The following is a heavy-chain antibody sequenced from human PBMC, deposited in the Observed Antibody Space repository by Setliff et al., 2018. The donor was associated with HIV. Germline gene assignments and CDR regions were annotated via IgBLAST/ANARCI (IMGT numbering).Heavy chain of an antibody. Sequence: GASVKVSCKASGYTFTDYFLHWVRQAPGQGLEWMGWINPNNGDTIYAQKFQGRVTVTRDTSINTAYMVLSSLKSDDTAMYFCARVRRGKAIITTGGMDVWGQGTTVTV. CDR2: INPNNGDT. D-gene: IGHD3-10*01. CDR1: GYTFTDYF. CDR3: ARVRRGKAIITTGGMDV. J-gene: IGHJ6*02. V-gene: IGHV1-2*02.